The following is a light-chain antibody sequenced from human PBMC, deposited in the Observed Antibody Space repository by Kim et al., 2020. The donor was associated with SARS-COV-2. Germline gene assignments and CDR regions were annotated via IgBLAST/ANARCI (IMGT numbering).Light chain of an antibody. J-gene: IGKJ1*01. CDR1: QAVSRN. V-gene: IGKV3-15*01. Sequence: EIVMTQSPATLSVSPGERATLSCRASQAVSRNLAWYQQKPGQAPRLLIYGASSRATGIPARFSGSGSETEFTLTISSLQSEDFATYYCQHYHNWPPWTFGQGTKV. CDR2: GAS. CDR3: QHYHNWPPWT.